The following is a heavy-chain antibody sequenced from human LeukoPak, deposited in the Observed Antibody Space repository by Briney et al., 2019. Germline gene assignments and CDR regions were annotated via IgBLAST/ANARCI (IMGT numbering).Heavy chain of an antibody. CDR1: GGSISSGDYY. CDR3: AREGRITIFGVVTQHAFDI. D-gene: IGHD3-3*01. V-gene: IGHV4-30-4*01. J-gene: IGHJ3*02. CDR2: IYYSGST. Sequence: SETLSLTCTVSGGSISSGDYYWSWIRQPPGKGLEWLGYIYYSGSTYYNPSLKSRVTISVDTSKNQFSLNLSSVTVADTALYYCAREGRITIFGVVTQHAFDIWGQGTMVTVSS.